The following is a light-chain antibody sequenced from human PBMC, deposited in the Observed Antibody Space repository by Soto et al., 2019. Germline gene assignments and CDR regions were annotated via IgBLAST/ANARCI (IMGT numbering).Light chain of an antibody. V-gene: IGKV3-15*01. CDR3: QQYDRWVT. CDR1: QTVSSN. J-gene: IGKJ3*01. CDR2: GAS. Sequence: EIVMTQSPATLSVSPGEGATLSCSASQTVSSNVAWYQQKRGQAPRLLIFGASTRATGIPARFSGSGSGTEFTLTISSLQSEDFAVYYCQQYDRWVTFGPGTTVDIK.